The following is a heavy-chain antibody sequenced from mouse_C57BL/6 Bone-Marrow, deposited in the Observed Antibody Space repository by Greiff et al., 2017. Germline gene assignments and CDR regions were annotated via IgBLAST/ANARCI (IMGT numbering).Heavy chain of an antibody. CDR2: IYPRSGNT. D-gene: IGHD2-3*01. J-gene: IGHJ4*01. CDR3: ARWGWSYYAMDY. Sequence: QVQLQQSGAELARPGASVKLSCTASGFTFTSYGISWVKQRTGQGLEWIGEIYPRSGNTYYNEKFKGKATLTADKSSSTAYMELRSLTSEDSAVYFCARWGWSYYAMDYWGKGTSVTVSS. CDR1: GFTFTSYG. V-gene: IGHV1-81*01.